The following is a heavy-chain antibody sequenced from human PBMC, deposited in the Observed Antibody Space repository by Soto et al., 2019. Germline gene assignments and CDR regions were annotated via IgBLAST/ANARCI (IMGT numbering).Heavy chain of an antibody. D-gene: IGHD3-22*01. V-gene: IGHV3-23*01. Sequence: LRLSCAASGFTFSNYAMSWVRQAPGKGLEWVSAFSGSGDSTFYADSVKGRFTVSRDNSKKTLYLQLNSLRDEDTAVYYCARDAGELPVVTVGVFVFWGRGTLVTVSS. J-gene: IGHJ4*02. CDR2: FSGSGDST. CDR3: ARDAGELPVVTVGVFVF. CDR1: GFTFSNYA.